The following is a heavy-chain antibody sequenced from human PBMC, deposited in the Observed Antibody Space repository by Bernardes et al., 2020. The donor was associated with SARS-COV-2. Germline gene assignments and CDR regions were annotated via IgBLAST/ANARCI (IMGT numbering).Heavy chain of an antibody. CDR3: ARQGSGSYYDRSWFDP. J-gene: IGHJ5*02. CDR2: IYTSGST. CDR1: GGSISSYY. Sequence: SETLSLTCTVSGGSISSYYWSWIRQPAGKGLEWIGRIYTSGSTNYNPSLKSRVTMSVDTSKNQFSLKLSSVTAADTAVYYCARQGSGSYYDRSWFDPWGQGTLVTVSS. V-gene: IGHV4-4*07. D-gene: IGHD3-10*01.